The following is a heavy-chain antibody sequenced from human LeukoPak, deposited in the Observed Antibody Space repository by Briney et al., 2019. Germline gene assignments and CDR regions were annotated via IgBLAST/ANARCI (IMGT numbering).Heavy chain of an antibody. V-gene: IGHV3-33*01. J-gene: IGHJ4*02. CDR1: GFTFSSYG. Sequence: GGSLRLSCAASGFTFSSYGMHWVRQAPGKGLEWVAVIWYDGSNKYYADSVKGRFTISIDNSKNTLYLQMNSLRAEDTAVYYCAREEAVAGRNYFDYWGQGTLVTVSS. CDR2: IWYDGSNK. D-gene: IGHD6-19*01. CDR3: AREEAVAGRNYFDY.